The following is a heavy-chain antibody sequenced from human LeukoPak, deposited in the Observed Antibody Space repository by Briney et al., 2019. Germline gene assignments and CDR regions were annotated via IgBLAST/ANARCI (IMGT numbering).Heavy chain of an antibody. Sequence: GGSLRLSCAASGFIFSSHGMNWVRQAPGKGLEWVSGISPSGGITYYTDSVKGRFTISRDNSKNTVSLQMNSLRGEDTAVYYCARLTYYYDSSSWTFDYWGQGTQVTVSS. CDR3: ARLTYYYDSSSWTFDY. D-gene: IGHD3-22*01. V-gene: IGHV3-23*01. CDR2: ISPSGGIT. CDR1: GFIFSSHG. J-gene: IGHJ4*02.